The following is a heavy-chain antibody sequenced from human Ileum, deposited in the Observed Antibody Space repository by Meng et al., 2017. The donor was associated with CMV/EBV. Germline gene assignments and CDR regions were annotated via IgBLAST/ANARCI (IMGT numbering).Heavy chain of an antibody. CDR2: ISSNGDTI. D-gene: IGHD2-2*02. CDR1: GFIFSDYY. J-gene: IGHJ6*02. CDR3: ARAPESIQYGMDV. Sequence: GESLKISCAASGFIFSDYYMNWIRQVPGKGLEWVSYISSNGDTIYYADSVKGRFTISRDNAKNSLYLQMNSLRAEDTAVCYCARAPESIQYGMDVWGQGTTVTVSS. V-gene: IGHV3-11*04.